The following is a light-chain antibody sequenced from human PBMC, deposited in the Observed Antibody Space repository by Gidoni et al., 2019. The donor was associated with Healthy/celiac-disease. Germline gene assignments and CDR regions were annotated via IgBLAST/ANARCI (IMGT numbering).Light chain of an antibody. Sequence: EIVLTPSPGTLSLSPGERATLSCRASQSVSSSYLAWYQQKPGQAPRLLIYGASSRATGIPDRFSGSGSGTDFTLTISRLEPEDFAVYYCQQYGSSPGTFXXXTKLEIK. V-gene: IGKV3-20*01. CDR1: QSVSSSY. CDR2: GAS. CDR3: QQYGSSPGT. J-gene: IGKJ2*01.